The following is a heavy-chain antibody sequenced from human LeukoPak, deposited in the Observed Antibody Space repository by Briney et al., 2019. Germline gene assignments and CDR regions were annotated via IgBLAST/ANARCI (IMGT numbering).Heavy chain of an antibody. CDR3: ARRGGGYGSGSRSYYYYGMDV. D-gene: IGHD3-10*01. V-gene: IGHV3-23*01. CDR1: GFTFSSYT. J-gene: IGHJ6*02. CDR2: IHNSGGTT. Sequence: GGSLRLSCTASGFTFSSYTMNWVRQAPGKGLEWVSAIHNSGGTTSYADSVKGRFTISRDNSKNTLYLQMNSLRAEDTAVYYCARRGGGYGSGSRSYYYYGMDVWGQGTTVTVSS.